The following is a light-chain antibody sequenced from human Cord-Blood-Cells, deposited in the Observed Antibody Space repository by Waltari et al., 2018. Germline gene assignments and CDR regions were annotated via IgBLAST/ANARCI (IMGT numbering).Light chain of an antibody. CDR1: SSDVRRYNL. Sequence: QSALTQPAPVSGSPGQSITTSCTGTSSDVRRYNLVSWYQQHPGKAPKLMIYEGSQRPSGVSKRFSGSKSGNTASLTISGLQAEDEADYYCCSYAGSSTVVFGGGTKLTVL. CDR2: EGS. V-gene: IGLV2-23*01. J-gene: IGLJ2*01. CDR3: CSYAGSSTVV.